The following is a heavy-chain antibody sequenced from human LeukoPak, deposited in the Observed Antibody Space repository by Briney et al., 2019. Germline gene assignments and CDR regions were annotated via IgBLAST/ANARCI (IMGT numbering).Heavy chain of an antibody. CDR2: ISGTGANT. D-gene: IGHD6-13*01. Sequence: QPGGSLRLSCAASGFRFSSHAMSWVRQAPGKGLEWVSTISGTGANTFYVDSVKGRFTISRDNSKNTLSLQMNSLTADDAAVYYCARGTDYSSSWLFDYWGQGILVTVSS. CDR1: GFRFSSHA. CDR3: ARGTDYSSSWLFDY. J-gene: IGHJ4*02. V-gene: IGHV3-23*01.